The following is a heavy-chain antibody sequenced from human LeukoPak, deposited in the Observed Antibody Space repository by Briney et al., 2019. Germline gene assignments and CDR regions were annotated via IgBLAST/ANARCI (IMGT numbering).Heavy chain of an antibody. CDR1: DDSISSSSYY. CDR3: ARQSTSMSTC. V-gene: IGHV4-39*01. D-gene: IGHD3-3*02. CDR2: IYYSGTT. J-gene: IGHJ4*02. Sequence: PSETLSLTCAVSDDSISSSSYYWGWIRQRPEEGLEWIGSIYYSGTTYYNPSLNSRATISVDTSKNQFSLKLSSVTAADTALYFCARQSTSMSTCWGQGTLVTVSS.